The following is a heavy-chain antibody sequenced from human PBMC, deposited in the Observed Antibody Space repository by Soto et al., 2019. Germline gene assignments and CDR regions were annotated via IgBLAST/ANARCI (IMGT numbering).Heavy chain of an antibody. CDR1: GRSISSYY. J-gene: IGHJ4*02. CDR2: IYYSEST. D-gene: IGHD2-21*01. CDR3: TRRRWDCYSPGYFDY. Sequence: SETLSLTCTASGRSISSYYCSWIRQPPGKGLEKIRYIYYSESTNYNPSHKSRVTISVDTSKNQFSLKLDSVTAADTAEYYFTRRRWDCYSPGYFDYWGQGNLVTVSS. V-gene: IGHV4-59*08.